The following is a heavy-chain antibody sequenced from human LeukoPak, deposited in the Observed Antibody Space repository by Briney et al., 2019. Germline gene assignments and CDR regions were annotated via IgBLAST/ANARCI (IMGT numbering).Heavy chain of an antibody. D-gene: IGHD1-14*01. CDR1: GGSISSDY. CDR2: IYSSGST. V-gene: IGHV4-4*07. J-gene: IGHJ3*02. CDR3: AKVDRNYNGHAFDI. Sequence: PSETLSLTCSVSGGSISSDYWSWIRQPAGKGLEWIGRIYSSGSTNYNPSLKSRVTMSLDTSKNQFSLKLSSVTAADRAVYYCAKVDRNYNGHAFDIWGQGTMVTVSP.